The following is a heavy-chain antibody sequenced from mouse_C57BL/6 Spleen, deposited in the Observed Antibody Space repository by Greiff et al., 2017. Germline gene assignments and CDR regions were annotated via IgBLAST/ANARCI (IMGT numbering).Heavy chain of an antibody. CDR1: GFSLTSYG. V-gene: IGHV2-9*01. CDR3: AKHGTTVVERWYFDV. Sequence: QVQLQQSGPGLVAPSQSLSIPCTVSGFSLTSYGVDWVRQPPGKGLEWLGVIWGGGSTNYNSALMSRLSISKDNSKSQVFLKMNSLHTDDTAMYYCAKHGTTVVERWYFDVWGTGTTVTVSS. J-gene: IGHJ1*03. D-gene: IGHD1-1*01. CDR2: IWGGGST.